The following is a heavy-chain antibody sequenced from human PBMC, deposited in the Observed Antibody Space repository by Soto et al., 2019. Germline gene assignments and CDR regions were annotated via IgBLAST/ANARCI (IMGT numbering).Heavy chain of an antibody. Sequence: GGSLRLSCAASGFTFSNAWMSWVRQAPGKGLEWVGRIKSKTDGGTTDYAAPVKGRFTISRDDSKNTLYLQMNSLKTEDTAVYYCTTGLSLPEDWGRSAFDIWGQGTMVTVSS. D-gene: IGHD7-27*01. CDR1: GFTFSNAW. CDR2: IKSKTDGGTT. V-gene: IGHV3-15*01. CDR3: TTGLSLPEDWGRSAFDI. J-gene: IGHJ3*02.